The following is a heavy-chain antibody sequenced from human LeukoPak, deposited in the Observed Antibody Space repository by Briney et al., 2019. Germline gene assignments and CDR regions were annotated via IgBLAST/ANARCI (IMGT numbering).Heavy chain of an antibody. D-gene: IGHD3-10*01. V-gene: IGHV7-4-1*02. CDR2: INTNTGNP. J-gene: IGHJ4*02. Sequence: ASVKVSCKASGYTFSSHAMIWVRQAPGQGLEWMGWINTNTGNPRYGQGFTGRFVFSLDTSVSTAYLQISSLKAEDTAVYFCARTRIPFYFGSGSPDYWGQGTLVTVSS. CDR3: ARTRIPFYFGSGSPDY. CDR1: GYTFSSHA.